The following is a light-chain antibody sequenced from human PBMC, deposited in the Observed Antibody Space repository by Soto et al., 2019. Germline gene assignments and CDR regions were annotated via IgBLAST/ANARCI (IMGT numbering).Light chain of an antibody. CDR1: SSDVGGHNS. CDR2: DVS. V-gene: IGLV2-14*01. Sequence: QSALTQPASVSGSPGQSITISCTGTSSDVGGHNSVSWYRQDPGKAPKLMIYDVSNRPSGVSDRFSGSKSGNTASLTISGLQIEDEADYYCSSFKSSVTYVFGTGTKVTV. CDR3: SSFKSSVTYV. J-gene: IGLJ1*01.